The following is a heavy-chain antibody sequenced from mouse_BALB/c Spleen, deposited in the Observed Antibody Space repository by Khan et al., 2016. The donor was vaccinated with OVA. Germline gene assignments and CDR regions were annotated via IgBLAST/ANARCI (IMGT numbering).Heavy chain of an antibody. CDR1: GYTFTEYT. V-gene: IGHV1-18*01. CDR3: ARDAGGY. J-gene: IGHJ4*01. CDR2: INPKNGVT. Sequence: EVQLQESGPELVKPGASVKISCKTSGYTFTEYTLHWVKQSHGKSLEWIGVINPKNGVTTYNQKFKGKATLTVDKSSSTAYMQFRSLTSEDSAVYCCARDAGGYWGQGTSVTVSS.